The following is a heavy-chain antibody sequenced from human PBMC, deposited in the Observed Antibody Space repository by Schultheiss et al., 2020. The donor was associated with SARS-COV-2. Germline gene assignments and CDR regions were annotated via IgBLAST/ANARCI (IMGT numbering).Heavy chain of an antibody. Sequence: GGSLRLSCAASGFTFSSYAMHWVRQAPGKGLEWVAVLSKDGSNNYYADSVKGRFTISRDNSKNSLYLQMNSLRDEDTAVYYCARDGMGLRGYYYYGMDVWGQGTTVTVSS. CDR3: ARDGMGLRGYYYYGMDV. CDR2: LSKDGSNN. D-gene: IGHD4-17*01. CDR1: GFTFSSYA. V-gene: IGHV3-30*04. J-gene: IGHJ6*02.